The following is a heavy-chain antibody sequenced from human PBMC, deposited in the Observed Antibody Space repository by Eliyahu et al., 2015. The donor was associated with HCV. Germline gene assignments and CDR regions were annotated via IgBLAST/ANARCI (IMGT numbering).Heavy chain of an antibody. V-gene: IGHV3-33*01. D-gene: IGHD2-8*01. J-gene: IGHJ4*02. CDR1: GFXFSSXG. Sequence: QVQLVESGGGVVQPGRSLRLSCAASGFXFSSXGXHWVRQAPGKGLGWVAVIWYDGSNKYYADSVKGRFTISRDNSKNTLYLQMNSLRAEDTAVYYCARDPYCTNGVCYTGGDYWGQGTLVTVSS. CDR2: IWYDGSNK. CDR3: ARDPYCTNGVCYTGGDY.